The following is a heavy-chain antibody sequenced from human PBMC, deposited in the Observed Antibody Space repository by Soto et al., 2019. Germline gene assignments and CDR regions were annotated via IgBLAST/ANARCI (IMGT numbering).Heavy chain of an antibody. CDR3: ARDQYNWKV. Sequence: QLQLQESGPGLVRPSETLSLTCNVSGGSVSSSYWTWIRQPPGKGLEWIGYIYSSGNTYYNPSLKSRVSMSLDTSKNQFSLSLGSVTAADTAAYYCARDQYNWKVWGQGTLVTVSS. CDR1: GGSVSSSY. J-gene: IGHJ4*02. D-gene: IGHD1-20*01. V-gene: IGHV4-59*02. CDR2: IYSSGNT.